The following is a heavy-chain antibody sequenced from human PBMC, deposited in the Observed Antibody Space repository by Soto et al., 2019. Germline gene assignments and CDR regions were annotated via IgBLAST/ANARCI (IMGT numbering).Heavy chain of an antibody. Sequence: QRQLQESGSGLVKPSQTLSLTCAASGGSINSGGYSWSCIRQPPGKGLEWIGYIYHTGSTYSTPPLKSRVTLSVDRSKNQLSLKLRTVTAADTDVYYCARGGLLPAYWGQGPRFTVSS. CDR3: ARGGLLPAY. V-gene: IGHV4-30-2*01. D-gene: IGHD6-19*01. CDR2: IYHTGST. J-gene: IGHJ4*02. CDR1: GGSINSGGYS.